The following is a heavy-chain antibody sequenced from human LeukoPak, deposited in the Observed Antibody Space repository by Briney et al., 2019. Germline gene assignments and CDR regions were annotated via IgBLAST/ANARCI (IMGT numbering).Heavy chain of an antibody. CDR1: GGSISSGSYY. J-gene: IGHJ6*03. Sequence: SETLSLTCTVSGGSISSGSYYWSWIRQPAGKGLEWIGRIYTSGSTNYNPSLKSRVTISVDTSKNQFSLKLSSVTAADTAVYYCARQAYYDFWSGYYTEYYYYMDVWGKGTTVTVSS. V-gene: IGHV4-61*02. CDR3: ARQAYYDFWSGYYTEYYYYMDV. CDR2: IYTSGST. D-gene: IGHD3-3*01.